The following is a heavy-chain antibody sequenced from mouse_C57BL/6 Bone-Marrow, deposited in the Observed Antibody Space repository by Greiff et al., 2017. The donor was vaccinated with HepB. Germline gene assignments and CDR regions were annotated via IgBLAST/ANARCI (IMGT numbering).Heavy chain of an antibody. Sequence: EVQRVESGGGLVQPGESLKLSCESNEYDFPSHDMSWVRKTPEKRLELVAAINSDGGSTYYPDTMERRFIISRDNTKKTLYLQMSSLRSEDTALYCLDYDGGFAYWGQGTRVTVSA. CDR2: INSDGGST. D-gene: IGHD2-4*01. V-gene: IGHV5-2*01. J-gene: IGHJ3*01. CDR3: DYDGGFAY. CDR1: EYDFPSHD.